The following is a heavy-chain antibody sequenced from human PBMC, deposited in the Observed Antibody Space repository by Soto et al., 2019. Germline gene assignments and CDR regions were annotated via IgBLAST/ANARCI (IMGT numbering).Heavy chain of an antibody. V-gene: IGHV4-38-2*01. J-gene: IGHJ4*02. D-gene: IGHD3-10*01. CDR1: GFCIDTAYF. CDR3: AIGRGSRLLGVPLDS. Sequence: ETLSLTCAVSGFCIDTAYFWGWIRQTPGEGLEYIGLISHSGLTFCNPSLKSRLTISFDTAKNEFSLNLKSVTAADTAVYYCAIGRGSRLLGVPLDSWGLGTPVT. CDR2: ISHSGLT.